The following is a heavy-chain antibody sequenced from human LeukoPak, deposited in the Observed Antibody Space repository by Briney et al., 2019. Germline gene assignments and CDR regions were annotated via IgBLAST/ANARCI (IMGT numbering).Heavy chain of an antibody. V-gene: IGHV1-69*01. CDR3: ARRGYCSSTSCYGGGGNWFDP. CDR1: GGTFSSYA. J-gene: IGHJ5*02. D-gene: IGHD2-2*01. CDR2: IIPIFGTA. Sequence: ASVKVSCKASGGTFSSYAISWVRQAPGQGLEGMGGIIPIFGTANYAQKFQGRVTITADESTSTAYMELSSLRSEDTAVYYCARRGYCSSTSCYGGGGNWFDPWGQGTLVTVSS.